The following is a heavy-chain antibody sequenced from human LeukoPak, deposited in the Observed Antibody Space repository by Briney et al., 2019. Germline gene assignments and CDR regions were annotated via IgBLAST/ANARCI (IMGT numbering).Heavy chain of an antibody. Sequence: GGSLRLSCAASGFTFSSYWMSWVRQAPGKGLEWVANIKQDGSEKYYVDSVKGRFTISRDNAKNSLYLQMNSLRAEDAAVYYCARDYDYYDSSGYLTHFDYWGQGTLVTVSS. CDR1: GFTFSSYW. V-gene: IGHV3-7*01. D-gene: IGHD3-22*01. J-gene: IGHJ4*02. CDR2: IKQDGSEK. CDR3: ARDYDYYDSSGYLTHFDY.